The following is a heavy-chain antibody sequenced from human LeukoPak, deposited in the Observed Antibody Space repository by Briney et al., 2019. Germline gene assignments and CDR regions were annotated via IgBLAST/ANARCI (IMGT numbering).Heavy chain of an antibody. D-gene: IGHD3-22*01. CDR2: IYTSGST. V-gene: IGHV4-61*02. CDR1: GGSISSGSYY. Sequence: SQTLSLTCTVSGGSISSGSYYWSWIRQPAGKGLEWIGRIYTSGSTNYNPSLKSRVTISVDTSKNQFSLKLTSVTAADTAVYYCARVTTGGYYNCWGQGTLDTVSS. CDR3: ARVTTGGYYNC. J-gene: IGHJ4*02.